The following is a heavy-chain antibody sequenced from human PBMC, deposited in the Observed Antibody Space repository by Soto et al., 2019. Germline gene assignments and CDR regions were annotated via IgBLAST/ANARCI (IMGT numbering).Heavy chain of an antibody. D-gene: IGHD5-18*01. J-gene: IGHJ4*02. CDR2: IRSKAAGGTT. V-gene: IGHV3-15*07. Sequence: EVQLVESGGGLVKPGESLRLSCAASGFTLTNGWMTWVRQAPGKGLEWVGRIRSKAAGGTTDYSAPVKGRFTISRDDSKDTLYLQMNSLKDEDTAVYYCSTGRYRHGSDYWGPGTLVTVSS. CDR1: GFTLTNGW. CDR3: STGRYRHGSDY.